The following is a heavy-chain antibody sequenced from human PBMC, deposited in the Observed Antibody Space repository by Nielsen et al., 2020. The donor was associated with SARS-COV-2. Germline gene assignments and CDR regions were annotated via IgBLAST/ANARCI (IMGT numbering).Heavy chain of an antibody. Sequence: ASVKVSCKASGYRSIDYYMHWVRQAPGQGLEWMGRINPMSGGSNFAQKFQGRVTMSINTSITTVYMELNSLTSDDTAVYYCARAQKMWKSYDYWTAFSIVDNWGHGTLVTVSS. CDR2: INPMSGGS. CDR3: ARAQKMWKSYDYWTAFSIVDN. CDR1: GYRSIDYY. J-gene: IGHJ4*01. D-gene: IGHD5-12*01. V-gene: IGHV1-2*06.